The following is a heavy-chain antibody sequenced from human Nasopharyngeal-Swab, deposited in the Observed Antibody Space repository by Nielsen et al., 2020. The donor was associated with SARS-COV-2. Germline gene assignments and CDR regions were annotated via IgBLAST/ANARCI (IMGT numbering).Heavy chain of an antibody. J-gene: IGHJ4*02. Sequence: GESLKISCAASGFTFSDYYMSWIRQAPGKGLEWVSYISSNGSTIYYADSVKGRFTISRDNAKNSLYLQMNSLRAEDTAVYYCARDRAIFGVETVGYWGQGTLVTVSS. CDR3: ARDRAIFGVETVGY. CDR2: ISSNGSTI. V-gene: IGHV3-11*01. CDR1: GFTFSDYY. D-gene: IGHD3-3*01.